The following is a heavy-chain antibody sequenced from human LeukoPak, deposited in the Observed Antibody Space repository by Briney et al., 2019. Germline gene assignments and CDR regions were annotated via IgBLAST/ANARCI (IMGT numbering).Heavy chain of an antibody. CDR3: ARAIRGVLMVYYDY. J-gene: IGHJ4*02. D-gene: IGHD2-8*01. CDR1: GGTFSSYA. CDR2: IIPIFGTA. Sequence: ASVKVSCKASGGTFSSYAISWVRQAPGQGLEWMGGIIPIFGTANYAQKFQGRVTITADESTSTAYMELSSLRSEDTAVYYCARAIRGVLMVYYDYWGQGTLVTVSS. V-gene: IGHV1-69*13.